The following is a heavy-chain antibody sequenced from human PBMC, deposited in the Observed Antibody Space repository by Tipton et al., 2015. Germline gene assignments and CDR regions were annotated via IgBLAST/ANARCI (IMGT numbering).Heavy chain of an antibody. J-gene: IGHJ4*02. CDR1: GFTFSSSA. D-gene: IGHD2-15*01. CDR3: AATVEYFLGGRCFTTVDY. Sequence: QSGAEVKKPGTSVKVSCKASGFTFSSSAVQWVRQARGQRLEWIGWIVVGSGYTNYAQKFQERVTITRDMSTSTTHMELSSLRSEDTAVYYCAATVEYFLGGRCFTTVDYWGQGTLVTASS. V-gene: IGHV1-58*01. CDR2: IVVGSGYT.